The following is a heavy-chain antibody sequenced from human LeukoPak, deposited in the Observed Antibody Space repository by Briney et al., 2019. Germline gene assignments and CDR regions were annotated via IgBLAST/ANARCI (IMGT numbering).Heavy chain of an antibody. CDR3: ARALDIVVVPAATAASLGY. D-gene: IGHD2-2*01. J-gene: IGHJ4*02. V-gene: IGHV1-69*01. CDR1: GGTFSSYA. CDR2: IIPIFGTA. Sequence: ASVKVSCKASGGTFSSYASSWVRQAPGQGLEWMGGIIPIFGTANYAQKFQGRVTITADESTSTAYMELSSLRSEDTAVYYCARALDIVVVPAATAASLGYWGQGTLVTVSS.